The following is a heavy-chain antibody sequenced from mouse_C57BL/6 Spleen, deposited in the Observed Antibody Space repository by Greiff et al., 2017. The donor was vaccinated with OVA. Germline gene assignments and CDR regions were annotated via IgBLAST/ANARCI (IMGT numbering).Heavy chain of an antibody. J-gene: IGHJ4*01. CDR2: IYPSDSET. Sequence: QVQLKQSGAELVRPGSSVKLSCKASGYTFTSYWMDWVKQRPGQGLEWIGNIYPSDSETHYNQKFKDKATLTVDKSSSTAYMQLSSLTSEDSAVYYCARRWDDAMDYWGQGTSVTVSS. D-gene: IGHD4-1*01. CDR3: ARRWDDAMDY. CDR1: GYTFTSYW. V-gene: IGHV1-61*01.